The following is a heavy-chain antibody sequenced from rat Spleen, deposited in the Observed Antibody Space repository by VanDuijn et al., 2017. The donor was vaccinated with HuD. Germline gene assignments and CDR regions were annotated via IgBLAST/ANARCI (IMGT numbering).Heavy chain of an antibody. CDR3: ATTPSRVMDV. CDR1: GFTFSDYG. D-gene: IGHD3-5*01. V-gene: IGHV5-19*01. CDR2: ITPSGGSN. J-gene: IGHJ4*01. Sequence: EVQLVESGGGLVQPGRSLKLSCVASGFTFSDYGMHWIRQAPTKGLEWVASITPSGGSNYYRDSVKGQFTISRDSAKSTLYLHMVSLRSEDTATYYCATTPSRVMDVWGQGASVTVSS.